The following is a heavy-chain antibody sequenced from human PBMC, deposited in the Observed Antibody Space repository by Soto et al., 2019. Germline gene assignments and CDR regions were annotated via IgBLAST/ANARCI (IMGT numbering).Heavy chain of an antibody. J-gene: IGHJ6*02. D-gene: IGHD6-6*01. Sequence: PSETLSLTCTVSVGSISSSSYYLGWILHPPGKGLEWIGSIYYSWSTYYNPSLKSRVTISVDTSKNQFSLKLSSVTAADTAVYYCARRIAASPYIPGHYYYGMDVWGQGTTVTFSS. V-gene: IGHV4-39*01. CDR2: IYYSWST. CDR1: VGSISSSSYY. CDR3: ARRIAASPYIPGHYYYGMDV.